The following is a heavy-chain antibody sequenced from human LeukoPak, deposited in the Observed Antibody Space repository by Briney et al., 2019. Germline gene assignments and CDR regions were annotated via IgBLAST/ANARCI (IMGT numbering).Heavy chain of an antibody. CDR3: VVIPRSIGVAGTKQDY. CDR1: VGSFSGYY. Sequence: PPGALSLTCVESVGSFSGYYWSWICEPPGTGQGWSWEINYNGCTNYDPSLKSRVTRSVDSSKNQFSLKLSSVTAADTAVYYCVVIPRSIGVAGTKQDYWGQGTLVTVSS. J-gene: IGHJ4*02. D-gene: IGHD6-19*01. CDR2: INYNGCT. V-gene: IGHV4-34*01.